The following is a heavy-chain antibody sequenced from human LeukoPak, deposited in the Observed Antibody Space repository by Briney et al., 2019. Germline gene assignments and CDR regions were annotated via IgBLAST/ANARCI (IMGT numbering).Heavy chain of an antibody. CDR3: ARHSSHGYSYGFDY. Sequence: SETLSLTCTVSGGSISSYYWSWIRQPPGKGLEWIGSIYYSASTYCNPSLKSRVTISVDTSKNQFSLKLSSVTAADTSVYYCARHSSHGYSYGFDYWGQGTLVTVSS. V-gene: IGHV4-39*01. D-gene: IGHD5-18*01. CDR1: GGSISSYY. CDR2: IYYSAST. J-gene: IGHJ4*02.